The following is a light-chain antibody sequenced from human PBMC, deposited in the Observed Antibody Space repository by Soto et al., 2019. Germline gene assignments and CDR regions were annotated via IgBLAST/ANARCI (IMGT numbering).Light chain of an antibody. V-gene: IGKV3-20*01. CDR2: GAS. Sequence: EIVLTQSPATLSLSPGERATLSCRASQSVSSSYLAWYQQKAGQAPRLLIYGASSRATGIPDRFSGSGSGTDFTLTISRLEPEDFAVYYCQQYGSSLRWTFGQGTK. CDR3: QQYGSSLRWT. CDR1: QSVSSSY. J-gene: IGKJ1*01.